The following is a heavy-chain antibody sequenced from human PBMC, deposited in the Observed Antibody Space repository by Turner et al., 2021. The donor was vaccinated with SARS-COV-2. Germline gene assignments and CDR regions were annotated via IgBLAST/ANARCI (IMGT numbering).Heavy chain of an antibody. V-gene: IGHV1-3*03. J-gene: IGHJ4*02. CDR1: GFTFITYV. Sequence: SVQISCKTSGFTFITYVIHWVRQAPGQRPEWLGSINGGNGRTEYAEEFKGRVTMTRDTSANTAYMELSSIKSEDVALYYCAREPLPLRFWGQGTLVTVSS. D-gene: IGHD2-21*02. CDR3: AREPLPLRF. CDR2: INGGNGRT.